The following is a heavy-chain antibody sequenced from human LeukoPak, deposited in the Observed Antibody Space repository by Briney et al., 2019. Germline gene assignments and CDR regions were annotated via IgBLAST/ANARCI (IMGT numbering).Heavy chain of an antibody. Sequence: PSETLSLTCAVYGGSFSGYYWSRIRQPPGKGLEWIGEINHSGSTNYNPSLKSRVTISVDTSKNQFSLKLSSVTAADTAVYYCARRTHNWYFDLWGRGTLVTVSS. CDR3: ARRTHNWYFDL. CDR1: GGSFSGYY. V-gene: IGHV4-34*01. J-gene: IGHJ2*01. CDR2: INHSGST.